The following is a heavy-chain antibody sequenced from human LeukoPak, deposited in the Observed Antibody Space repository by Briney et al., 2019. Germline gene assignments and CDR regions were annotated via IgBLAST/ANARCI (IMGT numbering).Heavy chain of an antibody. CDR1: GGTFSSYA. D-gene: IGHD1-7*01. CDR2: IIPIFGTA. Sequence: SVKVSCKASGGTFSSYAISWVRQAHGQGLEWMGGIIPIFGTANYAQKFQGRVTITTDESTSTAYMELSSLRSEDTAVYYCASGSNWNYVLAYWGQGTLVTVSS. CDR3: ASGSNWNYVLAY. J-gene: IGHJ4*02. V-gene: IGHV1-69*05.